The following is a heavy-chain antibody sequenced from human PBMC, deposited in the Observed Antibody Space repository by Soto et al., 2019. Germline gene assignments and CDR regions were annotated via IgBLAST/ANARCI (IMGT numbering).Heavy chain of an antibody. D-gene: IGHD2-2*01. CDR1: GFTFSDHY. J-gene: IGHJ4*02. Sequence: PGGSLRLSCAASGFTFSDHYMIWISQAPGKGLEWVSYISGTRIYIKYADSVKGRFTISRDNAKNSLSLQMNSLRVEDTAVYYCARANSSTWPDYWGQGTLVTVS. CDR2: ISGTRIYI. V-gene: IGHV3-11*05. CDR3: ARANSSTWPDY.